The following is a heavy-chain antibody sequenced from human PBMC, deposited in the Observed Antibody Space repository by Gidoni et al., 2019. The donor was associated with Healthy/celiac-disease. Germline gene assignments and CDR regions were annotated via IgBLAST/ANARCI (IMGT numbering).Heavy chain of an antibody. CDR3: AGYSSSSAYFDY. V-gene: IGHV4-61*02. CDR2: IYTSGST. Sequence: QVQLQESGPGLVKPPQTLSLTCTVAVGSISSGSYYWSWIRQPAGKGLEWIGHIYTSGSTNYNPSLKSRVTISVDTSKNQFSLKLSSVTAADTAVYYCAGYSSSSAYFDYWGQGTLVTVSS. CDR1: VGSISSGSYY. D-gene: IGHD6-6*01. J-gene: IGHJ4*02.